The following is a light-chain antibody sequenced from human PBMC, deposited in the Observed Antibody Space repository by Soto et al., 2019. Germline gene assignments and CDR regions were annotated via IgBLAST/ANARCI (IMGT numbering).Light chain of an antibody. J-gene: IGKJ1*01. Sequence: IQMTQSPSTLSASVGDRVTITCRASHNIERWMAWYQQKPGKAPKLLIYDASSLESGVPSRFSGSGSGTEFTLTISSLQPDDFATYYCQQYNSYWGFGQGTKVEIK. CDR1: HNIERW. CDR3: QQYNSYWG. CDR2: DAS. V-gene: IGKV1-5*01.